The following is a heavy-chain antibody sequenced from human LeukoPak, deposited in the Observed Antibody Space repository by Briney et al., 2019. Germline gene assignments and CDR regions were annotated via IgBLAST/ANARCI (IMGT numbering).Heavy chain of an antibody. D-gene: IGHD4-23*01. CDR3: AKEAEDGGNSDRYYFDY. CDR2: ISYDGSNK. Sequence: PGRSLRLSCAASGFTFSSYGMHWVHQAPGKGLEWVAVISYDGSNKYYADSVKGRFTISRDNSKNTLYLQMNSLRAEDTAVYYCAKEAEDGGNSDRYYFDYWGQETLVTVSS. J-gene: IGHJ4*02. CDR1: GFTFSSYG. V-gene: IGHV3-30*18.